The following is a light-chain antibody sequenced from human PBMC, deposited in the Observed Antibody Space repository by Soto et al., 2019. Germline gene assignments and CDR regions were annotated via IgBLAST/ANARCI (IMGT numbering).Light chain of an antibody. V-gene: IGKV3-15*01. CDR1: QSVSSN. CDR3: QQYNNWPPWT. Sequence: VVMTQSPATLSVSPGERATPSCRASQSVSSNLAWYQQKPGQAPRLLIYGASTRATGIPARFSGSGSGTEFTLTISSLQSEDFAVYYCQQYNNWPPWTFGQGTKVDI. CDR2: GAS. J-gene: IGKJ1*01.